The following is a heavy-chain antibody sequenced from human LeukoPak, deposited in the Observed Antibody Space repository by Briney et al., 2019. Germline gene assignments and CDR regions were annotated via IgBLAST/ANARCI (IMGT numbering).Heavy chain of an antibody. V-gene: IGHV3-48*03. J-gene: IGHJ3*02. CDR3: ARPAYSSSWSAFDI. CDR1: GFTFSAYD. D-gene: IGHD6-13*01. Sequence: GGSLRLSCAASGFTFSAYDMNWVRQAPGKGLEWVSHITSSGSTIYYADSVKGRFTISRDNAKNSLYLQMNSLRAEDTAVYYCARPAYSSSWSAFDIWGQGTMVTVSS. CDR2: ITSSGSTI.